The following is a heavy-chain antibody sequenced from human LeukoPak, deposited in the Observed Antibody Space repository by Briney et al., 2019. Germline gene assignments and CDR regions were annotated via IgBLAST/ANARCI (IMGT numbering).Heavy chain of an antibody. CDR2: IYYSGST. V-gene: IGHV4-39*01. Sequence: GSLRLSCAASGFAFSSYAMSWIRQPPGKGLEWIGSIYYSGSTYYNPSLKSRVTISVDTSKNQFSLKLSSVTAADTAVYYCARHPSFGELGYWGQGTLVTVSS. D-gene: IGHD1-7*01. CDR3: ARHPSFGELGY. J-gene: IGHJ4*02. CDR1: GFAFSSYA.